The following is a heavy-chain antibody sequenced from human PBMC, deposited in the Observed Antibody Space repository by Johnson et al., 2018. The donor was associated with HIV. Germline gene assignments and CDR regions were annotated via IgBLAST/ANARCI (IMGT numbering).Heavy chain of an antibody. D-gene: IGHD3-16*01. J-gene: IGHJ3*02. CDR1: GFTVSSYA. CDR3: ATCSDQVLLGGDVFDI. Sequence: EVQLVESGGGLEQPGGSLRVSCAASGFTVSSYAMSWVRQAPGKGLEWVSVISGRGGTIYYAASVKGRFTISRDNAKNSLYLQMNSLGGEDTAVYYCATCSDQVLLGGDVFDIWGQGTMVTVSS. CDR2: ISGRGGTI. V-gene: IGHV3-23*04.